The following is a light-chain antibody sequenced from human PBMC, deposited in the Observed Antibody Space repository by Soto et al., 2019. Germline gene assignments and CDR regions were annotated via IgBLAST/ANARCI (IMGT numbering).Light chain of an antibody. CDR2: GAS. Sequence: VVTQSPATLSVFPGETATLSCRASQSVSSDLAWYQQRPGQAPRLLIYGASTRATGIPARFRGSWSGTEFRLTISSLPSEDFATYYCQQYNTWHPKMAFGRGTKVEIK. V-gene: IGKV3-15*01. CDR1: QSVSSD. CDR3: QQYNTWHPKMA. J-gene: IGKJ1*01.